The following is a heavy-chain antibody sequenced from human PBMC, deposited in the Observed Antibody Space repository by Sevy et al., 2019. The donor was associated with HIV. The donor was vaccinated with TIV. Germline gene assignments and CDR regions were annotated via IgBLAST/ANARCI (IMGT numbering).Heavy chain of an antibody. D-gene: IGHD3-9*01. CDR2: ISAYNGNT. CDR1: GYTFTSYG. V-gene: IGHV1-18*01. CDR3: ARGDYDILTGYHKAAPFDY. Sequence: ASVKVSCKASGYTFTSYGISWVRQAPGQGLEWMGWISAYNGNTNYAQKLQGRVTMTTDTSTSTAYMGLRSLRSDETAVYYCARGDYDILTGYHKAAPFDYWGQGTLVTVSS. J-gene: IGHJ4*02.